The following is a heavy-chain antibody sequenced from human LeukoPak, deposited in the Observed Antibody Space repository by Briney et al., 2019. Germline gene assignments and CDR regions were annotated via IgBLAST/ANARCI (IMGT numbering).Heavy chain of an antibody. V-gene: IGHV3-48*02. CDR1: GFTFSSYS. J-gene: IGHJ4*02. CDR2: VSSSGTTT. CDR3: ARADRDGNKRFLD. Sequence: GGSLRLSCAASGFTFSSYSVIWARQAPGKGLEWASYVSSSGTTTYYADSVKGRFTISRDNGKNLVSLQMNSLRDEDAAVYYCARADRDGNKRFLDWGQGTLVTVSS. D-gene: IGHD5-24*01.